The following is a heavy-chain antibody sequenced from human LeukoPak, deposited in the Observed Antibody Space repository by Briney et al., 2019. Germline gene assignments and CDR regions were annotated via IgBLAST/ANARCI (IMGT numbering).Heavy chain of an antibody. D-gene: IGHD2-2*01. V-gene: IGHV3-48*01. CDR3: ARELVVPVAH. Sequence: QPGGSLRLSCAASGFTFSVYSMNWVRQAPGKGLEWVSYISSSSSTIYYADSVKGRFTISGDNAKNSLYLQMSSLRAEDTGVYYCARELVVPVAHWGQGTLVTVSS. CDR1: GFTFSVYS. CDR2: ISSSSSTI. J-gene: IGHJ4*02.